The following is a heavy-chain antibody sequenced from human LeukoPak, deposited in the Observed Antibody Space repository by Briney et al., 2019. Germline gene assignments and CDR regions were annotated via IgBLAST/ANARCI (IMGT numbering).Heavy chain of an antibody. J-gene: IGHJ4*02. Sequence: PGGSLRLSCAASGFTFSNYAMSWVRQAPGKGLEWVSVLSGSGSSTYYADSVKGRFTISRDNSKNTLYLQMNSLRAEDTAVYYCAKDGYCSSTSCFRGFDYWGQGTLVTVSS. D-gene: IGHD2-2*03. CDR2: LSGSGSST. CDR1: GFTFSNYA. CDR3: AKDGYCSSTSCFRGFDY. V-gene: IGHV3-23*01.